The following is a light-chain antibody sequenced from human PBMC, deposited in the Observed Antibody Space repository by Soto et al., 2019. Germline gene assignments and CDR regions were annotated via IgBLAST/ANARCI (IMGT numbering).Light chain of an antibody. V-gene: IGLV1-40*01. J-gene: IGLJ3*02. CDR3: QSYDYSLTASV. Sequence: QSVLTQPPSVSGAPGQRVTLSCTGSGSNIGAGYDVDWYQHLPSTAPKVLIYGNTNRPSGVPDRFSGSKSGTSASLAITGLQAEDEADYYCQSYDYSLTASVFGGGTKLTVL. CDR2: GNT. CDR1: GSNIGAGYD.